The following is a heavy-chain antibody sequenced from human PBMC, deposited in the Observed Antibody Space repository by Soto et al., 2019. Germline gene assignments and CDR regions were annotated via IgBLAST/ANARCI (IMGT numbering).Heavy chain of an antibody. D-gene: IGHD5-12*01. V-gene: IGHV1-69*13. J-gene: IGHJ4*02. CDR3: ARGGVDVVATSAFDY. CDR1: VLTYSSSA. Sequence: SVKVSCKASVLTYSSSAISWGRQAPGQGPEGMGGINPILGTPDYSPKFQGRVTITADESTSTVYMDLGRLRSEDTAVYYCARGGVDVVATSAFDYWGQGTLVTVSS. CDR2: INPILGTP.